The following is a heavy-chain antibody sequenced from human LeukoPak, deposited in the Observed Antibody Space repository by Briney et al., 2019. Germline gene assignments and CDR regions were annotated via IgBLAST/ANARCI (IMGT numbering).Heavy chain of an antibody. CDR3: ARKKFIAAGGFDS. Sequence: SETLSLTCTVSGGAISSYHWFWIRQPPGKGLEWIGYIYYSGSTNYNPSLKSRVTISLDTSKNQFSLKLSSVTAADTAIYYCARKKFIAAGGFDSWGQGTLVTVSS. CDR2: IYYSGST. J-gene: IGHJ5*01. V-gene: IGHV4-59*01. D-gene: IGHD6-6*01. CDR1: GGAISSYH.